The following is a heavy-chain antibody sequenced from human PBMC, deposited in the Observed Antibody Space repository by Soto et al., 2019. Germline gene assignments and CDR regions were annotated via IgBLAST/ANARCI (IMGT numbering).Heavy chain of an antibody. CDR2: ISRSSTGI. J-gene: IGHJ6*02. Sequence: EVQLVESGGGLVQPGGSLRLSCAASGFTFSLYSMSWVRQAPGKGLEWVSYISRSSTGIHYADSVKGRFTISRDDATNSMHLQMNSLRAGDTAVYYCAAAVTSGVDVWGQGNTVSISS. V-gene: IGHV3-48*01. CDR3: AAAVTSGVDV. CDR1: GFTFSLYS. D-gene: IGHD3-10*01.